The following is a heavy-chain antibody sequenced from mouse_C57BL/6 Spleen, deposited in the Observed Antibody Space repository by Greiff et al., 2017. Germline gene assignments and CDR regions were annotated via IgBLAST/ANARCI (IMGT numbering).Heavy chain of an antibody. CDR3: ARGYYGSSPWFAY. CDR1: GYTFTTYP. V-gene: IGHV1-47*01. Sequence: VHLVESGAELVKPGASVKLSCKASGYTFTTYPIEWMKQNHGKSLEWIGNFHPYNDDTKYNEKFKGKATLTVEKFSSTVYLELSRLTSDDSAVYYCARGYYGSSPWFAYWGQGTLVTVAA. D-gene: IGHD1-1*01. CDR2: FHPYNDDT. J-gene: IGHJ3*01.